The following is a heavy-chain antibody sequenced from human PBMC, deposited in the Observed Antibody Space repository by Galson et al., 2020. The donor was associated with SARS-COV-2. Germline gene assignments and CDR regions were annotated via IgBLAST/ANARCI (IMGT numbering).Heavy chain of an antibody. CDR1: GGSISHYY. D-gene: IGHD5-12*01. Sequence: SETLSLTCTVSGGSISHYYWSWIRQPPGKGLEWIGYISYSGTTNYNPSLKSRVTLLVDTSKNQFSLRQASVTAADTAVYFCARKKAEYSGYEAVDSWGQGILVTVSS. CDR3: ARKKAEYSGYEAVDS. CDR2: ISYSGTT. J-gene: IGHJ4*02. V-gene: IGHV4-59*01.